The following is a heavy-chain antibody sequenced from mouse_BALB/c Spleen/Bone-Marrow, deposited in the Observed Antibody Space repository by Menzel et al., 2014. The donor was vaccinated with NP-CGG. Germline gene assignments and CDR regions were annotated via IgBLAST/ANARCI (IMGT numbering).Heavy chain of an antibody. CDR2: INPYNGGT. Sequence: VQLQQSGPELVKPGASMKISCKASGYSFTDYTMNWVKPSHGKNLEWIGLINPYNGGTTYNQKFKGKATLTVDMSSSTAYLELLSLTSEDSAVYYCARSDYGYGYFDVWGAGTTVTVSS. D-gene: IGHD1-1*01. V-gene: IGHV1-18*01. CDR3: ARSDYGYGYFDV. J-gene: IGHJ1*01. CDR1: GYSFTDYT.